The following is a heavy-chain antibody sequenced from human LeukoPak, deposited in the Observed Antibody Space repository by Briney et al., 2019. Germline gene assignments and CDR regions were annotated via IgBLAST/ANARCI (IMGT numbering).Heavy chain of an antibody. J-gene: IGHJ4*02. CDR2: ISAYNGNT. D-gene: IGHD6-19*01. V-gene: IGHV1-18*01. Sequence: GASVTLSFNGSGYTFTSSGNNWGWLRHGPGLEWMRWISAYNGNTNYAQKLQGRVTMTTDTSTSTAYMELRSLRSDDTAVYYCARDQSGWVDYWGQGTLVTVSS. CDR1: GYTFTSSG. CDR3: ARDQSGWVDY.